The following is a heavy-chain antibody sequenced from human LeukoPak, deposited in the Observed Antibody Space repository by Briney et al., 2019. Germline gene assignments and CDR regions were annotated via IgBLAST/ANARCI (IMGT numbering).Heavy chain of an antibody. CDR3: ARVQLSSGSST. V-gene: IGHV4-59*01. CDR1: GASISGYY. Sequence: SETLSLTCSVSGASISGYYYNWIRQPPGKGLEWIGYVYYSGITNFNPSLKSRVTMSVDTSKNQFSLKVSSVTAADTAVYYCARVQLSSGSSTWGQGTLVTVSS. D-gene: IGHD3-22*01. CDR2: VYYSGIT. J-gene: IGHJ5*02.